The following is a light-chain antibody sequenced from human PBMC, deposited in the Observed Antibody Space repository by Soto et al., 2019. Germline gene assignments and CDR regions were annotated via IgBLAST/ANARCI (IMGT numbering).Light chain of an antibody. CDR3: QHFGSSPLT. J-gene: IGKJ4*01. CDR2: AAS. V-gene: IGKV3-20*01. CDR1: QSVTSSQ. Sequence: EIVLTQSPGTLSLSPGERATLSCRASQSVTSSQLAWYQQKAGQAPRLLIYAASNRATGIPDRISGSGSGTDFTLTISRLDPEDSAVYYCQHFGSSPLTFGGGTKVEIK.